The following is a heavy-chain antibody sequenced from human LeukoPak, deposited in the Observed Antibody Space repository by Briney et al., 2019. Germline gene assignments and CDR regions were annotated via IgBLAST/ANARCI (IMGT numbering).Heavy chain of an antibody. CDR1: GGSISSGNYY. CDR3: AREGQWLYY. D-gene: IGHD6-19*01. V-gene: IGHV4-61*02. J-gene: IGHJ4*02. Sequence: SETLSLTCTVSGGSISSGNYYWNWIRQPAGKGLEWIGRIYTSGSTNYNPSLKNRVTISVDTSKNQSSLKLSSVTAADTAVYYCAREGQWLYYWGQGTLVTVSS. CDR2: IYTSGST.